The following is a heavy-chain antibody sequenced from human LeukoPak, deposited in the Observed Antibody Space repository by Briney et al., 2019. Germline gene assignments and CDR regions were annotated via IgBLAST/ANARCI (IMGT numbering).Heavy chain of an antibody. CDR3: TRVGYIDEGIAY. V-gene: IGHV3-7*04. CDR2: IKQDGSKK. J-gene: IGHJ4*02. Sequence: GGSLRLSCVASGFPFSSYWMTWVRQAPGKGLEWVANIKQDGSKKSYVDSVKGRFTISRDNAKNSLYLQMNSLRAEDTAIYYCTRVGYIDEGIAYWGQGTLVTVSS. CDR1: GFPFSSYW. D-gene: IGHD5-24*01.